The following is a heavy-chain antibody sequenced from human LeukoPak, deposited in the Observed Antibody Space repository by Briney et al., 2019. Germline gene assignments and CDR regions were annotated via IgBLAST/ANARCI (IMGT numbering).Heavy chain of an antibody. V-gene: IGHV4-39*01. CDR2: IYYSGST. CDR1: GGSISSSSYY. J-gene: IGHJ4*02. CDR3: ARQVGWLRDGDFDY. Sequence: SETLSLTCTVSGGSISSSSYYWGWIRQPPGKGLEWIGSIYYSGSTYYDPSLKSRVTISVDTSKNQFSLKLSSVTAADTAVYYCARQVGWLRDGDFDYWGQGTLVTVSP. D-gene: IGHD5-12*01.